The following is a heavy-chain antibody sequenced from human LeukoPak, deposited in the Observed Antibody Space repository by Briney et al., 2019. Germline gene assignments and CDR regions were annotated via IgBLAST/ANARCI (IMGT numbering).Heavy chain of an antibody. CDR2: IYSSGTT. Sequence: SETLSLTCTVSGGSISSYYWSWIRQPAAKGLERIGRIYSSGTTTYNPSFKSRVTMSLDTSNNQLSLKLTSVTAADTAVYYCARVSPIPAAGSSYYFAMDVWGQGTTVTVSS. J-gene: IGHJ6*02. D-gene: IGHD6-13*01. CDR3: ARVSPIPAAGSSYYFAMDV. CDR1: GGSISSYY. V-gene: IGHV4-4*07.